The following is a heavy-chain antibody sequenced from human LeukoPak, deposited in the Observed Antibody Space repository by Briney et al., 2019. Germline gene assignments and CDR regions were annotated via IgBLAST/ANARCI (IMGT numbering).Heavy chain of an antibody. Sequence: PSESLSLTCSVYVGSFSGYDWSWIRQPPGKGLEWIGEINHSGSTNHNPSLKSRVTISVDTSKNQFSLKLSSVTAADTAVYYCARGGYDFWSGPYYYYYGMDVWGQGTTVTVSS. CDR1: VGSFSGYD. CDR3: ARGGYDFWSGPYYYYYGMDV. D-gene: IGHD3-3*01. CDR2: INHSGST. J-gene: IGHJ6*02. V-gene: IGHV4-34*01.